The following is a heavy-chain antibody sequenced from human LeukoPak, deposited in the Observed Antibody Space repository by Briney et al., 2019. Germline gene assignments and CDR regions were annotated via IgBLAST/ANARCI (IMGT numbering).Heavy chain of an antibody. J-gene: IGHJ6*02. CDR2: IYSGGST. Sequence: PGGSLRLSCAASGFTVSSNYMSWVRQAPGKGLEWVSVIYSGGSTYYADSVKGRFTISRDNSKNTLYLQMNSLRAEDTAVYYCAREKAAMAYGSYYYGMDVWGQGTTVTVSS. CDR3: AREKAAMAYGSYYYGMDV. CDR1: GFTVSSNY. V-gene: IGHV3-53*01. D-gene: IGHD5-18*01.